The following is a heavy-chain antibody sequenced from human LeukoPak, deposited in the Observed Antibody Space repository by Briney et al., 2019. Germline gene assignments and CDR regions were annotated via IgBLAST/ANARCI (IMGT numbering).Heavy chain of an antibody. J-gene: IGHJ3*02. V-gene: IGHV4-4*02. CDR2: IYHSGST. CDR3: ARWYPSRYAFDI. CDR1: GGSISSSNW. D-gene: IGHD1-14*01. Sequence: PSGTLSLTCAVSGGSISSSNWWSWVRQPPGKGLEWIGEIYHSGSTNYNPSLKSRVTIPVDKSKNQFSLKLSSVTAADTAVYYCARWYPSRYAFDIWGQGTMVTVSS.